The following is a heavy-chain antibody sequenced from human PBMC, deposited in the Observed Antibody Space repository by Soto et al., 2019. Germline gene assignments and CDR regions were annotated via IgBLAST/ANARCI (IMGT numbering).Heavy chain of an antibody. CDR3: AKTTPAQAVAGYFDY. D-gene: IGHD6-19*01. CDR2: ISGSGGST. V-gene: IGHV3-23*01. Sequence: LRLSCAASGFTFSSYAMSWVRQAPVKGLEWVSAISGSGGSTYYADSVKGRFTISRDNSKNTLYLQMNSLRAEDTAVYYCAKTTPAQAVAGYFDYWGQGTLVTVYS. CDR1: GFTFSSYA. J-gene: IGHJ4*02.